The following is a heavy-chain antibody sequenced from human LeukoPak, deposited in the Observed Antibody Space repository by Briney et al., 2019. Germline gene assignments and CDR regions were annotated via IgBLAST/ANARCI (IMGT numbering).Heavy chain of an antibody. Sequence: ASVKVSCKASGYTFTSYPIHWVRQAPGQRLEWTGWSNGGNGNTKYSQEFQDRVTITRDTSASKAYMELSSLRSEDMAVYYCARDSTGTGLLEYWGQGTLVTVSS. J-gene: IGHJ4*02. CDR1: GYTFTSYP. V-gene: IGHV1-3*02. D-gene: IGHD1-7*01. CDR3: ARDSTGTGLLEY. CDR2: SNGGNGNT.